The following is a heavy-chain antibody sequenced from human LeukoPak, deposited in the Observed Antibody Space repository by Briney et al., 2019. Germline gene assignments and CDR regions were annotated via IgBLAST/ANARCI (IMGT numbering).Heavy chain of an antibody. V-gene: IGHV3-48*01. J-gene: IGHJ6*02. Sequence: GGSLRLSCAASGFTFRTYDMNWVRQAPGKGLEWVSYISTDGGTTYYAESVKGRFTISRDNAQNSLYLQMSSLRAEDTAVYYCARVRIAAAGTSYYYYGMDVWGQGTTVTVSS. CDR2: ISTDGGTT. D-gene: IGHD6-13*01. CDR3: ARVRIAAAGTSYYYYGMDV. CDR1: GFTFRTYD.